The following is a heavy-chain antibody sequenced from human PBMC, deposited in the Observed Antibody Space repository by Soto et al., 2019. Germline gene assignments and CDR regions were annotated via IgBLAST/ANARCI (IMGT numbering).Heavy chain of an antibody. J-gene: IGHJ5*02. CDR1: GGSISSSSYY. D-gene: IGHD6-6*01. CDR3: ARQIFKAGYSSSSWWFDP. CDR2: IYYSGST. V-gene: IGHV4-39*01. Sequence: SETLSLTCTVSGGSISSSSYYWGWIRQPPGKGLEWIGSIYYSGSTYYNPSLKSRVTISVDTSKNQFSLKLSSVTAADTAVYSCARQIFKAGYSSSSWWFDPWGQGTLVTVSS.